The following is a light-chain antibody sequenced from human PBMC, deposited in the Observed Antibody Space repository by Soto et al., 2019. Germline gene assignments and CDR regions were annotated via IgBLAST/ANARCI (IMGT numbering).Light chain of an antibody. CDR3: QQYDSSPWT. Sequence: EIVLTQSPGTLSLSPGERATLSCRASQSVSSSFLAWYQQKPGQAPRLRIYGASSRATGIPDRFSGSGSGTDFTITISRLEPEDFAVYYCQQYDSSPWTFGQETKVEIK. J-gene: IGKJ1*01. CDR1: QSVSSSF. V-gene: IGKV3-20*01. CDR2: GAS.